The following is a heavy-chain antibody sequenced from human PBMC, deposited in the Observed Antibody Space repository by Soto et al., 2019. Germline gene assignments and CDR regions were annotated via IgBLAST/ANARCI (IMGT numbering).Heavy chain of an antibody. CDR3: NRSSEYDFWSGYL. V-gene: IGHV1-69*06. CDR2: IVPMFGTS. Sequence: QERLVQSGAEVRKPGSSVKVSCKVTGGTSTRYAINWVRQAPGQGLEWMGGIVPMFGTSKYAQKFQGRVTITADTSTNMAYVELRSLRSEDTAVNYCNRSSEYDFWSGYLWGQGTLVSVSS. J-gene: IGHJ4*02. D-gene: IGHD3-3*01. CDR1: GGTSTRYA.